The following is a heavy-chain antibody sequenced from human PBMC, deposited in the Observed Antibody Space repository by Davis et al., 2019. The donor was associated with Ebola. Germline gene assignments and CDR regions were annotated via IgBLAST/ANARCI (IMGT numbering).Heavy chain of an antibody. CDR1: GFTFSSYG. D-gene: IGHD2-15*01. CDR3: AKEYCSGGSCHPANYYYYGMDV. J-gene: IGHJ6*02. CDR2: IRYDGSNK. Sequence: PEGSLRLSCAASGFTFSSYGMHWVRQAPGKGLEWVAFIRYDGSNKYYADSVKGRFTISRDNSKNTLYLQMNSLRAEDTAVYYCAKEYCSGGSCHPANYYYYGMDVWGQGTTVTVSS. V-gene: IGHV3-30*02.